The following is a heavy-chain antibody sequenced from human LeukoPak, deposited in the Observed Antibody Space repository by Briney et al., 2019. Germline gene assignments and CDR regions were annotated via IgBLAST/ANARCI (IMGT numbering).Heavy chain of an antibody. D-gene: IGHD3-22*01. J-gene: IGHJ4*02. CDR2: IYYSGST. CDR3: ARHSRGYYYDSSGYR. Sequence: PSETLSLTCTVSGGSISSSSYYWGWIRQPPGKGLEWIGSIYYSGSTYYNPSLKSRVTISVDTSKSQFSLKLSSVTAADTAVYYCARHSRGYYYDSSGYRWGQGTLVTVSS. V-gene: IGHV4-39*01. CDR1: GGSISSSSYY.